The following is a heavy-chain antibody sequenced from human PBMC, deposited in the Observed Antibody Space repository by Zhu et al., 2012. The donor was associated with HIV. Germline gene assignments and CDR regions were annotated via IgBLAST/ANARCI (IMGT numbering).Heavy chain of an antibody. CDR3: ARGFPIFDTSGYYFDY. CDR1: GDSISSYSW. V-gene: IGHV4-4*02. CDR2: IYHSGST. D-gene: IGHD3-22*01. J-gene: IGHJ4*02. Sequence: QVQLQESGPRLVKPSGTLSLTCAVSGDSISSYSWWSWVRQSPGKGLEWIGEIYHSGSTNYNPPLKSRVTISVDKSKHQFSLKLNSVTAADTAAYYCARGFPIFDTSGYYFDYWGQGTLVTVSS.